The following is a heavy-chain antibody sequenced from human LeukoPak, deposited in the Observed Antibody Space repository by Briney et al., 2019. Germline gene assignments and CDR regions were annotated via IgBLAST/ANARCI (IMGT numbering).Heavy chain of an antibody. V-gene: IGHV4-59*01. D-gene: IGHD2-15*01. CDR3: ARGRGCSGGSCYSNWFDP. CDR1: GGSISSYY. J-gene: IGHJ5*02. Sequence: SETLSLTCTVSGGSISSYYWSWVRQPPGKGLEWIGYIYYSGSTNYNPSLKSRVTISVDTSKNQFSLKLSSVTAADTAVYYCARGRGCSGGSCYSNWFDPWGQGTLGTVSS. CDR2: IYYSGST.